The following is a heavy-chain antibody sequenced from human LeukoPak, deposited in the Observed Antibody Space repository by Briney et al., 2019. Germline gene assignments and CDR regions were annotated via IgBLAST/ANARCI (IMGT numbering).Heavy chain of an antibody. D-gene: IGHD3-16*01. J-gene: IGHJ6*02. Sequence: GGSLRLSCAASGLTFSSYAMSWVRQAPGKGLEWVSAISFTGGATYYADSVKGRFTISRDNSKNTLYLQMNSLRADDTAIYYCARNQQLGGHSYYYYGMDVWGQGTTVTVSS. CDR1: GLTFSSYA. CDR3: ARNQQLGGHSYYYYGMDV. CDR2: ISFTGGAT. V-gene: IGHV3-23*01.